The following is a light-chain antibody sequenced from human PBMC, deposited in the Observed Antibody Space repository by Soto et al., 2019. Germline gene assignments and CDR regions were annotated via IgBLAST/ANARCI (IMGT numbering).Light chain of an antibody. V-gene: IGKV4-1*01. J-gene: IGKJ2*01. CDR2: RAS. CDR3: QQYYSTPPA. CDR1: QSVLYSSNNKNY. Sequence: DIVMTQSPDSLAVSLGERGTINCKSSQSVLYSSNNKNYLAWYQQKPGQPPKLLIFRASTRDSGVPDRFSGSGSGTDFTLTISSLQAEDVAVYYCQQYYSTPPAFGQGTKLEIK.